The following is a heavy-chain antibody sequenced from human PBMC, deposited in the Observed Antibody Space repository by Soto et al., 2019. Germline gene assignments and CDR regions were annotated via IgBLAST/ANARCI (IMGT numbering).Heavy chain of an antibody. J-gene: IGHJ3*02. V-gene: IGHV5-51*01. CDR2: IYPGDSDT. CDR1: GYSFTSYW. Sequence: GESLKISCKGSGYSFTSYWIGWVRQMPGKGLEWMGIIYPGDSDTRYSPSFQGQVTISADKSISTAYLQWSSLKASDTAMYYCARTHCSSTSCLDAFDIWGQGTMVTVSS. CDR3: ARTHCSSTSCLDAFDI. D-gene: IGHD2-2*01.